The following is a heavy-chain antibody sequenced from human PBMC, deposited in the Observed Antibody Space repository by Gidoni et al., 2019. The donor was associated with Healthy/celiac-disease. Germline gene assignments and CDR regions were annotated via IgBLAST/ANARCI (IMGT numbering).Heavy chain of an antibody. V-gene: IGHV3-9*01. J-gene: IGHJ1*01. CDR2: ISWNSGSI. D-gene: IGHD2-2*02. Sequence: EVQLVESGGGLVQPGRSLRLSCAASGFTFDDYAMHWVRQAPGKGLEWVSGISWNSGSIGYADSVKGRFTISRDNAKNSLYLQMNSLRAEDTALYYCAKDMAAAAITLFQHWGQGTLVTVSS. CDR1: GFTFDDYA. CDR3: AKDMAAAAITLFQH.